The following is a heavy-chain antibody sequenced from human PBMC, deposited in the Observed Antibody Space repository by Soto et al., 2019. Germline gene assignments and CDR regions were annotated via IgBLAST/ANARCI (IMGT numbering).Heavy chain of an antibody. CDR2: INTNTGNP. D-gene: IGHD2-15*01. J-gene: IGHJ4*02. CDR3: SVGYCSGGSCYDFDY. Sequence: QVQLVQSGSELKKPGASVKVSCKASGYTFTSYAMNWVRQAPGQGLEWMGWINTNTGNPTYAQGFTGRFVFSLDTSVSTAYLQICSLKAEDTAVYYCSVGYCSGGSCYDFDYWGQGTLVTVSS. CDR1: GYTFTSYA. V-gene: IGHV7-4-1*01.